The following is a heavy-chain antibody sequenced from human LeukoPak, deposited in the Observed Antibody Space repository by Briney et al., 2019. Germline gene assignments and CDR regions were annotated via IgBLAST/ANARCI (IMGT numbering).Heavy chain of an antibody. Sequence: GGSLRLSCAASGFSVSSNFMSWVRQAPGKGLEWVAVISYDGSNKYYADSVKGRFTISRDNSKNTLYLQMNSLRDEDTAVYYCARDNYGMDVWGQGTTVTVSS. CDR2: ISYDGSNK. V-gene: IGHV3-30-3*01. CDR1: GFSVSSNF. CDR3: ARDNYGMDV. J-gene: IGHJ6*02.